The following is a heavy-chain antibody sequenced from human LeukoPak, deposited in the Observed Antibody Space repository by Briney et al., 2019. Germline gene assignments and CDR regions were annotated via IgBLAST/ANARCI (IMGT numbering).Heavy chain of an antibody. CDR2: MKPNNGNT. CDR3: ATELRWKDH. V-gene: IGHV1-8*01. Sequence: ASVKVSCKASRYTFTNYDINWVRQASGQGLEWMGYMKPNNGNTGYAQKFQGRVTMTRDTSISTAYMELSSQTSEDTAVYYCATELRWKDHWGQGTLVTVSS. J-gene: IGHJ4*02. D-gene: IGHD4-23*01. CDR1: RYTFTNYD.